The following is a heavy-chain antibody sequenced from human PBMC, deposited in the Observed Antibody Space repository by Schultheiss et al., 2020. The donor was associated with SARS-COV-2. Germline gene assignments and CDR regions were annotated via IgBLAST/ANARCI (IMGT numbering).Heavy chain of an antibody. Sequence: GGSLRLSCAASGFTFSSYGMHWVRQAPGKGLEWVAVIWYDGSNKYYADSVKGRFTISRDNSKNTLYLQMNSLRAEDTAVYYCARDIVVVPADSYYYYGMDVWGQGTTVTVSS. CDR2: IWYDGSNK. V-gene: IGHV3-30*19. D-gene: IGHD2-2*01. CDR3: ARDIVVVPADSYYYYGMDV. J-gene: IGHJ6*02. CDR1: GFTFSSYG.